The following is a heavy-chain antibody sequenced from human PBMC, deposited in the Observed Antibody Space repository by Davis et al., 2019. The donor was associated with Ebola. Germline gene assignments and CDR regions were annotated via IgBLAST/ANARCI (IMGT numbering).Heavy chain of an antibody. CDR3: ARGASGQLGAFDI. CDR1: GFRSSDHY. CDR2: MSSSGVTI. V-gene: IGHV3-11*04. Sequence: GGSLRLSCAASGFRSSDHYMTWVRQAPGKGLEWRAYMSSSGVTIHYADSGKSRFTVSRDSAENSFFLQMNNLRAEDTALSYCARGASGQLGAFDIWGQGTMVTVSS. J-gene: IGHJ3*02. D-gene: IGHD6-13*01.